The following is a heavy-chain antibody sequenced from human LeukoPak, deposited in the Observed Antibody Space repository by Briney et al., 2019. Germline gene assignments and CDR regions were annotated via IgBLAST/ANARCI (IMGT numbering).Heavy chain of an antibody. CDR2: IYYSGGT. CDR3: ARHPWYYCSGGYYTHFDY. CDR1: GVSISSYS. J-gene: IGHJ4*02. Sequence: PSETLSLTCAVSGVSISSYSWRWIRQPPGKGLEWIGYIYYSGGTNCNASLMSRVTISVDTSKNQSALKLSSVTAADTAVYYCARHPWYYCSGGYYTHFDYWGQGTLVTVSS. D-gene: IGHD3-10*01. V-gene: IGHV4-59*08.